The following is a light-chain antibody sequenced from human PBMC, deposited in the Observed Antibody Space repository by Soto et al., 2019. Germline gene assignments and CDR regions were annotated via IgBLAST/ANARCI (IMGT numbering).Light chain of an antibody. CDR3: QVWDSGSAHVV. J-gene: IGLJ2*01. V-gene: IGLV3-21*01. Sequence: SYELTQPPSVSVAPGKTASISCGGNDIGSKGVHWYQQKPGQAPVLVIYSDTDLPPVITERFSGSNSANLATLTISRVEAGDEADYYCQVWDSGSAHVVFGGGTKLIVL. CDR2: SDT. CDR1: DIGSKG.